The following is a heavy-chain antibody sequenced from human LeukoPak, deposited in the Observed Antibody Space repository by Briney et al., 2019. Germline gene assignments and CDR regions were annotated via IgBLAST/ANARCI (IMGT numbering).Heavy chain of an antibody. CDR2: IIPIFGTA. D-gene: IGHD2-21*02. CDR1: GGTFSSYA. Sequence: GASVKVSCKASGGTFSSYAISWVRQAPGQGLEWMGGIIPIFGTANYAQKFQGRVTITADESTSTAYMELSSLRSEDTAVYYCARSPYYCGGDCNCYYGMDVWGQGTTVTVSS. V-gene: IGHV1-69*13. J-gene: IGHJ6*02. CDR3: ARSPYYCGGDCNCYYGMDV.